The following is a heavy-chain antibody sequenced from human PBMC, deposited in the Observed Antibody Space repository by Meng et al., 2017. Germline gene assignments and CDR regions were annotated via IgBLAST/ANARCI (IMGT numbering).Heavy chain of an antibody. J-gene: IGHJ4*02. Sequence: SEILSPTCAVHGGPFSGYYWSWIRQPPGKGLEWIGEINHSGSTNYNPSLKSRVTITVDTSKNQFSMKLSSVTAADTAVYYCADFSVGERQFDYWGQGTLVTVSS. D-gene: IGHD1-1*01. CDR1: GGPFSGYY. CDR3: ADFSVGERQFDY. CDR2: INHSGST. V-gene: IGHV4-34*01.